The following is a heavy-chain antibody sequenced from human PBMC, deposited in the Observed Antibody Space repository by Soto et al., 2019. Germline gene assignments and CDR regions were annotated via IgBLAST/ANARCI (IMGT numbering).Heavy chain of an antibody. J-gene: IGHJ6*02. Sequence: QVQLVESGGGVVQPGRSLRLSCAASGFTFSSYGMHWVRQAPGKGLEWVAVISYDGSNKYYADSVKGRFAISRDNSKKPLYLQMNILSPEDTAVYYCANPSSIAAHLRRNLPKAWNQYYYYGMDFWGQGTTVTVSS. CDR1: GFTFSSYG. D-gene: IGHD6-13*01. CDR3: ANPSSIAAHLRRNLPKAWNQYYYYGMDF. CDR2: ISYDGSNK. V-gene: IGHV3-30*18.